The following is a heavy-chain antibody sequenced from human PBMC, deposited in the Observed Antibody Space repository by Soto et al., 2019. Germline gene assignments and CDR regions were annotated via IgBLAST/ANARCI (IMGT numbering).Heavy chain of an antibody. CDR3: ASDSAAFEI. V-gene: IGHV3-7*01. J-gene: IGHJ3*02. CDR2: INQDGSDK. CDR1: GFTFSTYW. Sequence: EVQLVESGAGLVQPGGSLRLSCAASGFTFSTYWMTWLRQAPGKGLEWVAKINQDGSDKYYMDSVKARCTISRANAKNSLYLEMNALRAEDTAVYDCASDSAAFEICGQGTIVTVA.